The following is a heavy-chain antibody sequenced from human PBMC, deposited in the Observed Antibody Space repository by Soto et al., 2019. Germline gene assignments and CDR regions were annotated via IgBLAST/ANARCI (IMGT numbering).Heavy chain of an antibody. CDR1: GYTFTSYD. CDR3: ARRLLAGILQREDYYYYGMDV. V-gene: IGHV1-8*01. D-gene: IGHD1-1*01. Sequence: ASVKVSCKASGYTFTSYDINWVRQATGQGLEWMGWMNPNSGNTGYAQKFQGRVTMTRNTSISTAYMELSSLRSEDTAVYYCARRLLAGILQREDYYYYGMDVWGQATTVTVSS. CDR2: MNPNSGNT. J-gene: IGHJ6*01.